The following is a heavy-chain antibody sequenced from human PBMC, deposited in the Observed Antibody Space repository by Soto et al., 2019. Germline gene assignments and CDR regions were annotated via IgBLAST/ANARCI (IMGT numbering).Heavy chain of an antibody. CDR2: IYYSGST. CDR1: GGSISSYY. CDR3: ARQPTGIAYGGLAYYMDV. V-gene: IGHV4-59*08. Sequence: QVQLQESGPGLVKPSETLSLTCTVSGGSISSYYWSWIRQPPGKGLEWIGYIYYSGSTNYNPSLKSRVTISVDTSKNQFSLKLSSVTAADTAVYYCARQPTGIAYGGLAYYMDVWGKGTTVTVSS. D-gene: IGHD3-10*01. J-gene: IGHJ6*03.